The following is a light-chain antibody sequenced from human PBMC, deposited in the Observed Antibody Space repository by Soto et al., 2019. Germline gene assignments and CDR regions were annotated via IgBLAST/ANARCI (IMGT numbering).Light chain of an antibody. CDR2: AAF. CDR3: LQHNDYPFT. Sequence: DIQMTQSPSTLSASVGDRVTITCRASQSISSWLAWYQQKPGKAPKLLIYAAFSLQSGVPSRFSGSGSGTEFTLTISSLQPEDFATYYCLQHNDYPFTFGQGTRMEIK. J-gene: IGKJ5*01. CDR1: QSISSW. V-gene: IGKV1-5*01.